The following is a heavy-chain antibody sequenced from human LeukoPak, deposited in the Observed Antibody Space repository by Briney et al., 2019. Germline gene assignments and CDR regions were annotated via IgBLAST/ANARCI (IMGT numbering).Heavy chain of an antibody. CDR2: INPNSGGT. D-gene: IGHD3-9*01. CDR3: ARDHDILTGYFDY. Sequence: AASVKVSCKASEYTFTGYYMHWVRQAPGQGLEWMGWINPNSGGTNYAQKFQGRVTMTRDTSISTAYMELSRLRSDDTAVYYCARDHDILTGYFDYWGQGTLVTVSS. V-gene: IGHV1-2*02. J-gene: IGHJ4*02. CDR1: EYTFTGYY.